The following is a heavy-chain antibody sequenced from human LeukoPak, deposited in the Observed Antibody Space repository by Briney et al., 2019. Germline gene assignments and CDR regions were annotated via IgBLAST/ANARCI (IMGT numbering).Heavy chain of an antibody. J-gene: IGHJ1*01. Sequence: PSETLSLTCAVSGGSFSGYYWSWIRQPPGKGLEWIGEITHSGSTNYNPSLKSRVTISVDTSKNQFSLKLSSVTAADTAVYYCARPTTVTTHYFQYWGQGTLVTVSS. CDR3: ARPTTVTTHYFQY. CDR2: ITHSGST. V-gene: IGHV4-34*01. CDR1: GGSFSGYY. D-gene: IGHD4-17*01.